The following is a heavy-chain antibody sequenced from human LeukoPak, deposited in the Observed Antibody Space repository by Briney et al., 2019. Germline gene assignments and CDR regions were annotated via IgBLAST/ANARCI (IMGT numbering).Heavy chain of an antibody. CDR3: ARDSGSYGYWWFDP. CDR2: IIPIFGTA. J-gene: IGHJ5*02. Sequence: SVKVSCKASGGTFSSYAISWVRQAPGQGLEWMGGIIPIFGTANYAQKFQGRVTITADESTNTAYMELSSLRSEDTAVYYCARDSGSYGYWWFDPWGQGTLVSVSS. D-gene: IGHD5-18*01. V-gene: IGHV1-69*13. CDR1: GGTFSSYA.